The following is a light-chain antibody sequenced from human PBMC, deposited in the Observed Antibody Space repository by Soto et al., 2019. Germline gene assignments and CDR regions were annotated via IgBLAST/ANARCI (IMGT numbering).Light chain of an antibody. CDR1: SSNIGAGYD. CDR2: GNK. J-gene: IGLJ2*01. Sequence: QSAVTQPSSVSGAPGQRVTISCTGSSSNIGAGYDVHWYQQFPGRAPKLLIYGNKNRPSGVPDRISGSKSGTSAYLDITGLPAEDEADYYCQSFETRLNSVVFGGGTKLTVL. V-gene: IGLV1-40*01. CDR3: QSFETRLNSVV.